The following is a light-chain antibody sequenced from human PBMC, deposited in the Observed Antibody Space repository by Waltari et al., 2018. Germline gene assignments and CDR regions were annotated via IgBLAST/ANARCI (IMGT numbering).Light chain of an antibody. CDR3: RHVYSYPVP. J-gene: IGKJ4*01. CDR1: QGMSGY. V-gene: IGKV1-9*01. CDR2: AAS. Sequence: DIQLTQSPAFLSASVGDRVTFTCRASQGMSGYLAWYQQKPNKAPKLLINAASTLQSEVPSGFGGGKSGTEFTLRGSILQPEDFATYFCRHVYSYPVPFGGWPTLDI.